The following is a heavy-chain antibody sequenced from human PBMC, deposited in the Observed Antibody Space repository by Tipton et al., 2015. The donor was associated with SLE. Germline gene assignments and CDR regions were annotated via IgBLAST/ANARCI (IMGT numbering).Heavy chain of an antibody. Sequence: SLRLSCAASGFTFSRYAMSWVRQAPGKGLEWVSTISSTGDSTYYADSVKGRFTISRDNSKNTLYLQMNSLRAEDTAVYYCAKKAGGNGYDYDYWGQGTLVTVSS. CDR3: AKKAGGNGYDYDY. D-gene: IGHD5-12*01. V-gene: IGHV3-23*01. J-gene: IGHJ4*02. CDR1: GFTFSRYA. CDR2: ISSTGDST.